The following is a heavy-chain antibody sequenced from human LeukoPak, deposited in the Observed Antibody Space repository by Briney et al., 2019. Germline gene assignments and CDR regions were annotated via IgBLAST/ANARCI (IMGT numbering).Heavy chain of an antibody. CDR2: ISPFNGNT. CDR3: ARDLDIVVIRAALRHYGMDV. D-gene: IGHD2-2*01. Sequence: ASVKVSCKASGYSFTSYGISWVRQAPGQGLGWMGWISPFNGNTNYVQKFQGRVTMTTETSTRTTYMELRSLRSDDTAVYYCARDLDIVVIRAALRHYGMDVWGQGTTVTVSS. V-gene: IGHV1-18*01. CDR1: GYSFTSYG. J-gene: IGHJ6*02.